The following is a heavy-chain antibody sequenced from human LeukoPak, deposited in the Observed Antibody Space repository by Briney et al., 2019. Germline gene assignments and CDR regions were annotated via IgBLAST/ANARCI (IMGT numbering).Heavy chain of an antibody. CDR2: ISYDGSNK. D-gene: IGHD6-19*01. Sequence: PGRSLRLSCAASGFTFSSYAMHWVRQAPGKGLEWVAVISYDGSNKYYADSVKGRFTISRDNSKNTLYLQMNSLRAEDTAVYYCARDSRIAVAGTSDYWGQGTLVTVSS. V-gene: IGHV3-30*04. CDR3: ARDSRIAVAGTSDY. CDR1: GFTFSSYA. J-gene: IGHJ4*02.